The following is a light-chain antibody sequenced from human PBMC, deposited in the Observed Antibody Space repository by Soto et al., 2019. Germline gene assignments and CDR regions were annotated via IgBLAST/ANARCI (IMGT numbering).Light chain of an antibody. Sequence: QSVLTQPPSVSGSPGQSVTISCTGTSSDVGSYNRVSWYQQPPGTAPKLMIFEVSNRPSVVPDRFSASKSGNTASLTISGLQAEDEADYYCSSYTSSSTLVFGGGTKVTVL. J-gene: IGLJ2*01. CDR2: EVS. V-gene: IGLV2-18*02. CDR1: SSDVGSYNR. CDR3: SSYTSSSTLV.